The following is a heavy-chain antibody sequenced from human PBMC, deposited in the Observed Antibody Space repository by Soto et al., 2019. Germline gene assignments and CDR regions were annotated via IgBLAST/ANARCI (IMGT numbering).Heavy chain of an antibody. CDR1: GFTFSSYG. Sequence: LRLSCAASGFTFSSYGMHWVRQAPGKGLEWVAVIWYDGSNKYYADSVKGRFTISRDNSKNTLYLQMNSLRAEDTAVYYCARDSAGVVDTSIYYYYYGMDAWGQGTTVTVSS. V-gene: IGHV3-33*01. D-gene: IGHD5-18*01. CDR2: IWYDGSNK. CDR3: ARDSAGVVDTSIYYYYYGMDA. J-gene: IGHJ6*02.